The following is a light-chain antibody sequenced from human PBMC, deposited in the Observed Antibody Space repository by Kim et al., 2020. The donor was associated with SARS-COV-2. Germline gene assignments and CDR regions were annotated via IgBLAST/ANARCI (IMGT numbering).Light chain of an antibody. CDR3: SSYAGNNNWI. V-gene: IGLV2-8*01. J-gene: IGLJ2*01. CDR2: DVS. CDR1: SSD. Sequence: ASGPTGQSVTSSRTGTSSDVAWFQQHPGKAPKLMIYDVSKRPSGVPDRFSGSKSGNTASLTVSGLQAEDEAVYYCSSYAGNNNWIFGGGTQLTVL.